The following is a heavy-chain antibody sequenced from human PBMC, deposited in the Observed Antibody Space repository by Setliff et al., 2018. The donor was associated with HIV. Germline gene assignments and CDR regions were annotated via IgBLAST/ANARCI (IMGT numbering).Heavy chain of an antibody. Sequence: SETLSLTCTVSGGSISSSSYYWGWIRQPPGKGLEWIGSIYYSGSTYYNPSLKSRVTISVDTSKNQFSLKLSSVTAADTAVYYCARASTRIGYGSSGYPFDYWGQGTLVTVSS. CDR1: GGSISSSSYY. D-gene: IGHD3-22*01. CDR2: IYYSGST. V-gene: IGHV4-39*07. J-gene: IGHJ4*02. CDR3: ARASTRIGYGSSGYPFDY.